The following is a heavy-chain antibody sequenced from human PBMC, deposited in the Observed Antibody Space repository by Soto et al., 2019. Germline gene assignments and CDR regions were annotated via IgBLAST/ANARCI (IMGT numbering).Heavy chain of an antibody. CDR1: GGTFSSYT. D-gene: IGHD4-17*01. CDR3: ARDRVRYGPPRQDAFDI. Sequence: QVQLVQSGAEVKKPGSSVKVSCKASGGTFSSYTISWVRQAPGQGLEWMGRIIPILGIANYAQKFQGRVTITADKSTSTAYMELSSLRSEDTAVYYCARDRVRYGPPRQDAFDIWGQGTMVTVSS. J-gene: IGHJ3*02. CDR2: IIPILGIA. V-gene: IGHV1-69*08.